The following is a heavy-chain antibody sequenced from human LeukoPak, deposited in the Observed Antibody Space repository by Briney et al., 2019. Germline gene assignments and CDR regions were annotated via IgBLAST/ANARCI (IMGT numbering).Heavy chain of an antibody. CDR3: ARDLNGRNCSGGSCYSIRRGCGMDV. D-gene: IGHD2-15*01. CDR1: GYTFTSYY. V-gene: IGHV1-46*01. Sequence: ASVKVSCKASGYTFTSYYMHWVRQAPGQGLEWMGIINPSGGSTSYAQKFQGRVTMTRDTSTSTVYMELSSLRSEDTAVYYCARDLNGRNCSGGSCYSIRRGCGMDVWGQGTTVTVSS. J-gene: IGHJ6*02. CDR2: INPSGGST.